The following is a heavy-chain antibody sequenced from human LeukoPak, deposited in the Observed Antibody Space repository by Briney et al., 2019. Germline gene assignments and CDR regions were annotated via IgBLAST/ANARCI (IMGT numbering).Heavy chain of an antibody. CDR1: GFTFSSYS. CDR3: ARENRVYTNGWFDAFDI. J-gene: IGHJ3*02. CDR2: IYIDGST. V-gene: IGHV3-53*04. Sequence: GGSLRLSCAASGFTFSSYSMNWVRQAPGKGLEWVSFIYIDGSTYYADSVKGRFTISRHNSKNTLFLQMNSLRTEDTAVYYCARENRVYTNGWFDAFDIWGQGTMVTVSS. D-gene: IGHD6-19*01.